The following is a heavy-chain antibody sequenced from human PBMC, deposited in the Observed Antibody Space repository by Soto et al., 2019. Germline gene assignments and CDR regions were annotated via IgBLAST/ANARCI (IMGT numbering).Heavy chain of an antibody. J-gene: IGHJ6*02. CDR2: ISSSSSYT. D-gene: IGHD3-3*01. CDR3: ARDRYSYYVFWSGSLPYYYFGMDV. CDR1: GFTFSDYY. V-gene: IGHV3-11*06. Sequence: PGGSLRLSCAASGFTFSDYYMSWIRQAPGKGLEWVSYISSSSSYTNYADSVKGRFTISRDNAKNSLYLQMNSLRAEDTAVYYCARDRYSYYVFWSGSLPYYYFGMDVWGQGTTVTVSS.